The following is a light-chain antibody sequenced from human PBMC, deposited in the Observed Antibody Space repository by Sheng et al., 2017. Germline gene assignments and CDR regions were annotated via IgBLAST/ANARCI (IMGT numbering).Light chain of an antibody. Sequence: EIVLTQSPATLSLSPGERASLSCRASQSVSTYLAWYQQKPGQAPRLLIYDTSTRATGIPARFSGSGSGTDFTLTISSLEPEDFAVYYCQQRSIWPLTFGGGTNVDIK. CDR1: QSVSTY. CDR2: DTS. CDR3: QQRSIWPLT. V-gene: IGKV3-11*01. J-gene: IGKJ4*01.